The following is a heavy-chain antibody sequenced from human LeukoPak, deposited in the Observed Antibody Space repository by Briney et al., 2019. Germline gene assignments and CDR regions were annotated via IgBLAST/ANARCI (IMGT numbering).Heavy chain of an antibody. CDR2: IYTSGST. D-gene: IGHD6-6*01. J-gene: IGHJ4*02. CDR3: ARGISSSSDFDY. CDR1: GGSFSSGSYY. Sequence: PSQTLSLTCTVSGGSFSSGSYYWTWIRQPAGKTLQWIGRIYTSGSTNYNPSLKSRVTMSVDTSKNQFSLKLSSVTAADTAVYYCARGISSSSDFDYWGQGTLVTVSS. V-gene: IGHV4-61*02.